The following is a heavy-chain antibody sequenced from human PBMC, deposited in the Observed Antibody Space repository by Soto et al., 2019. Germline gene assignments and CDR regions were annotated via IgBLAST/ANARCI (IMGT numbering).Heavy chain of an antibody. D-gene: IGHD4-17*01. CDR1: GFTFSNYA. Sequence: EVHLLESGGGLVQPGGSLRLSCAASGFTFSNYAMNWVRQAPGKGLEWVSAISGSGGSPYYADSVKGRFTISRDNSKSMLYLQMNSLRADDTAVFYCAKDKGWDYGDHGDSYFDYWGQGTLVTVSS. CDR3: AKDKGWDYGDHGDSYFDY. J-gene: IGHJ4*02. V-gene: IGHV3-23*01. CDR2: ISGSGGSP.